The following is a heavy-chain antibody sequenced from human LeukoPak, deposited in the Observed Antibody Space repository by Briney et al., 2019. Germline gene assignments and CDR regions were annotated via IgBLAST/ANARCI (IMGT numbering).Heavy chain of an antibody. Sequence: SETLSLTCTVSGGPISSYYWSWIRQPPGKGLEWIGEINHSGSTNYNPSLKSRVTISVDTSKNQFSLKLSSVTAADTAVYYCARFLEWLSLNWFDPWGQGTLVTVSS. CDR3: ARFLEWLSLNWFDP. V-gene: IGHV4-34*01. D-gene: IGHD3-3*01. J-gene: IGHJ5*02. CDR1: GGPISSYY. CDR2: INHSGST.